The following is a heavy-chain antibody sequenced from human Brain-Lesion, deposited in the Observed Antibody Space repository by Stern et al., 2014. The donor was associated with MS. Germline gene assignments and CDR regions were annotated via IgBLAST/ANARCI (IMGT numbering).Heavy chain of an antibody. CDR2: IYYTGTA. J-gene: IGHJ4*02. Sequence: VQLVESGPGLVKPSQTLPLTCTVSGGSINSGGYYWSWIRQYPGKGLEWSGYIYYTGTAYYDPSLKSRLSMSIDTSKNQFSLNLNSVTAADTAVYYCARGARYSDSSGYYFYFDYWGQGTLVTVSS. V-gene: IGHV4-31*03. CDR3: ARGARYSDSSGYYFYFDY. CDR1: GGSINSGGYY. D-gene: IGHD3-22*01.